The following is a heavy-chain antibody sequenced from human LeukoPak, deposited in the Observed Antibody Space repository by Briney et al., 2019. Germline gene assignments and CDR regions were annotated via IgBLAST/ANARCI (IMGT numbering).Heavy chain of an antibody. CDR2: IYYSGST. CDR1: GGSISSYY. CDR3: ARHETGYSSSWCLVD. Sequence: SQTLSLTCTVSGGSISSYYWSWIRQPPGKGLEWIGYIYYSGSTNYNPSLKSRVTISVDTSKDQFSLKLSSVTAADTAVYYCARHETGYSSSWCLVDWGQGNLVTVSS. V-gene: IGHV4-59*08. J-gene: IGHJ4*02. D-gene: IGHD6-13*01.